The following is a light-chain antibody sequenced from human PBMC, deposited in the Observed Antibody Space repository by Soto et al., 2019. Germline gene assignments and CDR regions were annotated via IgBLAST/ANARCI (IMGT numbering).Light chain of an antibody. CDR2: DVS. Sequence: QSVLTQPASVSGSPGQSITISCTGASSDVGGYNYVYWYQQHPGKAPKLMISDVSDRPSGVSNRFSGSKSGNTASLTISGLQAEDEADYYCSSYSSSDTPYVFGTGTKVTVL. J-gene: IGLJ1*01. CDR3: SSYSSSDTPYV. V-gene: IGLV2-14*03. CDR1: SSDVGGYNY.